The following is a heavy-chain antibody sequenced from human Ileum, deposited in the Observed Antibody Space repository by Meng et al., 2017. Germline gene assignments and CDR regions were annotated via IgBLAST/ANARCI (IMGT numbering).Heavy chain of an antibody. CDR3: LHTSVFSWFRREPATFDP. CDR1: GFSISTYGEG. V-gene: IGHV2-5*02. CDR2: IYWDDDK. D-gene: IGHD1-26*01. Sequence: SGPTLVKPTETVTLTCTFSGFSISTYGEGVAWIRQPPGKALEWLALIYWDDDKRYSPSLKTRLTITKDTSKNQVVLTMTNMDPADTATYYCLHTSVFSWFRREPATFDPWGQGTLVTVSS. J-gene: IGHJ5*02.